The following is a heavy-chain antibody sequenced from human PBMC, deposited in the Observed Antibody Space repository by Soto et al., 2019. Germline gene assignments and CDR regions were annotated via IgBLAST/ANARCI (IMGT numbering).Heavy chain of an antibody. V-gene: IGHV3-49*03. CDR3: IRVGQYYVFGSGKNYGMDV. CDR2: IRSKAYGGTT. Sequence: PGGSLRLSCTASGFTFGDYAMSWFRQAPGKGLEWVGFIRSKAYGGTTEYAASVKGRFTISRDDSKSIAYLKMNSLKTEDTAVYFCIRVGQYYVFGSGKNYGMDVWGQGTRVTVSS. J-gene: IGHJ6*02. CDR1: GFTFGDYA. D-gene: IGHD3-3*01.